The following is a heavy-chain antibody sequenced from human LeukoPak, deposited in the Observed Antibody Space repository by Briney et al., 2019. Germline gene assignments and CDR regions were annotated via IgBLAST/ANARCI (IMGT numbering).Heavy chain of an antibody. V-gene: IGHV1-46*01. CDR3: ARDGSGGPATAIPNFDY. J-gene: IGHJ4*02. CDR2: INPSGGST. Sequence: ASVKVSCKASGYTFTSYYMHWVRQAPGQGLEWMGIINPSGGSTSYAQKFQGRVTMTRDTSTSTVYMELSSLRSEDTVVYYCARDGSGGPATAIPNFDYWGQGTLVTVST. D-gene: IGHD2-2*02. CDR1: GYTFTSYY.